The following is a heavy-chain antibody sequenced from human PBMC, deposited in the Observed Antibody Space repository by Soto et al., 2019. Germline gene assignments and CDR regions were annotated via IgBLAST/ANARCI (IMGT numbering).Heavy chain of an antibody. CDR3: ARVYSSWPQERGGFDY. D-gene: IGHD6-13*01. V-gene: IGHV4-4*02. CDR2: IYHSGST. Sequence: QVQLQESGPGLVKPSGTLSLTCAVSGGSISSSNWWSWVRQPPGKGLEWIGEIYHSGSTNYNPSLKSRVTISVDKSNKQFPLKLSSVTAADTAVYYCARVYSSWPQERGGFDYWGQGTLVTVSS. J-gene: IGHJ4*02. CDR1: GGSISSSNW.